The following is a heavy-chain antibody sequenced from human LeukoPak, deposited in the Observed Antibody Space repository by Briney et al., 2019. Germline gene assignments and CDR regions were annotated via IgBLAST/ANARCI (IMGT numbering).Heavy chain of an antibody. CDR1: GGSISSYY. CDR2: IYTSGST. D-gene: IGHD3-22*01. CDR3: ARDYYDSSGYYPFDY. V-gene: IGHV4-4*08. J-gene: IGHJ4*02. Sequence: SETLSLTCTVSGGSISSYYWSWIRQPPGKGLEWIGYIYTSGSTNYNPSLKSRVTMSVDTSKNQFSLKLSSVTAADTAVYYCARDYYDSSGYYPFDYWGQGTLVTVSS.